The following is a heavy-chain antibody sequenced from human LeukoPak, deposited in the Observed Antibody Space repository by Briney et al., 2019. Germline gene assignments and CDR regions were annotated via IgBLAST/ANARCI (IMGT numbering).Heavy chain of an antibody. CDR1: GFTFSSSA. CDR2: ISNNGGYT. J-gene: IGHJ2*01. CDR3: AKDRTVEASYWYFDL. D-gene: IGHD4-23*01. V-gene: IGHV3-23*01. Sequence: GGSLRLSCAASGFTFSSSAMSWVRQAPGKGLEWVSAISNNGGYTYYADSVKGRFTISRDSSKNTLFLHMNTLRAEDTAIYYCAKDRTVEASYWYFDLWGRGTLVTVSS.